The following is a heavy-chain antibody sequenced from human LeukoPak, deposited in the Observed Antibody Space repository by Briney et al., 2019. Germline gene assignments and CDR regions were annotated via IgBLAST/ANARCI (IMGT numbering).Heavy chain of an antibody. CDR2: IYYSGST. V-gene: IGHV4-39*01. CDR3: ARAYYGSGSRVDYSATFDP. Sequence: PSETLSLTCTVSGGSISSSSYYWGWIRQPPGKGLEWIGSIYYSGSTYYNPSLKSRVTISVDTSKNQFSLTLSSVTAADTAVYYCARAYYGSGSRVDYSATFDPWGQGTLVTVSS. J-gene: IGHJ5*02. D-gene: IGHD3-10*01. CDR1: GGSISSSSYY.